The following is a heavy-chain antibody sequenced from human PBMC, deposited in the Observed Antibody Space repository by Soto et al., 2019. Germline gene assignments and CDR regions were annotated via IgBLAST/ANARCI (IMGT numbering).Heavy chain of an antibody. CDR2: IFYTGGA. V-gene: IGHV4-39*01. D-gene: IGHD1-1*01. Sequence: QLQLQESGPGPLKPSETLSLTCFVSGDSIRSGSYYWTWIRQRPGMGLELLGSIFYTGGAYYNPSLTTTVTMSLEAFNSPFSLNLRSVTSADQATDYCARAQTTVTVLIDTFLGWGRGAVISVSP. CDR3: ARAQTTVTVLIDTFLG. CDR1: GDSIRSGSYY. J-gene: IGHJ3*01.